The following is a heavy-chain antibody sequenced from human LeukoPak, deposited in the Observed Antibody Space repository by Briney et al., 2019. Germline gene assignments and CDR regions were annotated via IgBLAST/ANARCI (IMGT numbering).Heavy chain of an antibody. CDR1: SGSFSGYY. CDR2: INHSGST. J-gene: IGHJ4*02. CDR3: ARGGYGGSSWYFDY. V-gene: IGHV4-34*01. D-gene: IGHD1-26*01. Sequence: PSETLSLTRTVYSGSFSGYYWSWIRQPPGKGLEWIGEINHSGSTNYNPSLKSRVTISVDTSKNQFSLKLSSVTAADTAVYYCARGGYGGSSWYFDYWGQGTLVTVSS.